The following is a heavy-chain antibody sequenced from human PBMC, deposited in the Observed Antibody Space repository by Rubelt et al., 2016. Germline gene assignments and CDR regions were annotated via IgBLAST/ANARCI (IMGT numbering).Heavy chain of an antibody. CDR3: ARGPWPVVVVAATLFDY. D-gene: IGHD2-15*01. CDR1: GESFSGYY. V-gene: IGHV4-34*01. Sequence: QVQLQQWGAGLLKPSETLSLTCAVYGESFSGYYWSWIRQPPGKGLEWIGEINHSGSTNYNPSLKCRVTISVETSKNQFSLKLSSVTAADTAVYYCARGPWPVVVVAATLFDYWGQGTLVTVSS. J-gene: IGHJ4*02. CDR2: INHSGST.